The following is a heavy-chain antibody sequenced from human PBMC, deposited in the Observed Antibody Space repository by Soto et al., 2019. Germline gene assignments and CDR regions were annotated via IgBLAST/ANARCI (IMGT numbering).Heavy chain of an antibody. CDR2: ISGSGDST. Sequence: PGGSLRLSCAASGFTFSVYAMSRVRQAPGKGLEWVSGISGSGDSTHYADSVKGRFTVSRDNSKSMLYLQTNSLRAEDTAIYYCAKALYGGFTYWGQGTLVTVSS. V-gene: IGHV3-23*01. D-gene: IGHD3-10*01. CDR1: GFTFSVYA. J-gene: IGHJ4*02. CDR3: AKALYGGFTY.